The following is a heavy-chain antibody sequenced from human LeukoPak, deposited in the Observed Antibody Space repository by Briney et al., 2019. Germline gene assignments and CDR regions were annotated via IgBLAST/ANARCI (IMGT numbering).Heavy chain of an antibody. CDR3: ARDRRSRVRGVITYYYYGMDV. CDR2: IYCSGST. D-gene: IGHD3-10*01. CDR1: GGSISSYY. J-gene: IGHJ6*02. Sequence: PSETLSLTCTVSGGSISSYYWSWIRQPPGKGLEWIGYIYCSGSTNYNPSLKSRVTISVDTSKNQFSLKLSSVTAADTAVYYCARDRRSRVRGVITYYYYGMDVWGQGTTVTVSS. V-gene: IGHV4-59*01.